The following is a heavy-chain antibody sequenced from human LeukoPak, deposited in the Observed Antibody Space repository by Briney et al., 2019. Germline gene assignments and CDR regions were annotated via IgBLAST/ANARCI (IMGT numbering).Heavy chain of an antibody. D-gene: IGHD3-22*01. J-gene: IGHJ4*02. V-gene: IGHV6-1*01. CDR1: GDSVSSNSAA. CDR2: TYYRSKWYN. Sequence: SQTLSLTCAISGDSVSSNSAAWNWIRQSPSRGLEWRGRTYYRSKWYNDYAVSVKSRITINPETSKNQFSTQLNSVTPEDTAVYYCARDLSSEDYYDSSGYEYYFDYWGQGTLVTVSS. CDR3: ARDLSSEDYYDSSGYEYYFDY.